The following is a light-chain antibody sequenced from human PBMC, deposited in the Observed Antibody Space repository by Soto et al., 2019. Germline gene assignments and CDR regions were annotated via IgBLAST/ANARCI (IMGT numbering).Light chain of an antibody. CDR2: WAS. V-gene: IGKV4-1*01. Sequence: DIVMTQSPASLAVYLGERATINCKSSQSLLFSSNKKNYLAWYQQRQGQPXKXXIYWASSRESGVPDRFTGSGYGTAVTISIRSLQAEDVEVYDCQQFYSSPLTFGGGTKVEIK. CDR1: QSLLFSSNKKNY. CDR3: QQFYSSPLT. J-gene: IGKJ4*01.